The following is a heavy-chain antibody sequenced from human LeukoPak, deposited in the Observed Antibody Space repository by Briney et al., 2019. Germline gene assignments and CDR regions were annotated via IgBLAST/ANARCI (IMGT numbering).Heavy chain of an antibody. V-gene: IGHV4-59*08. D-gene: IGHD4-17*01. J-gene: IGHJ3*01. CDR2: IYHSGTT. CDR1: GGSIGSYY. CDR3: ARQRDYADYLDAFDV. Sequence: SETLSLTCTVSGGSIGSYYWSWIRQPPGKGLECIGYIYHSGTTNYNPSLKSRVTISADTSMNQFSLKLTSVTAADTAIYYCARQRDYADYLDAFDVWGQGTMVTVSS.